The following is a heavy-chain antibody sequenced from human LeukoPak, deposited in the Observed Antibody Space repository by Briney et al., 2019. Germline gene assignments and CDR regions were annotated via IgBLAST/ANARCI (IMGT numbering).Heavy chain of an antibody. CDR1: GFSFSSYW. CDR3: AWSGGRMVYYDSSGFSDY. D-gene: IGHD3-22*01. Sequence: GGSLRLSCAASGFSFSSYWMTWVRQAPGKGLEWVANIKQDGSEKYYVDSVKGRFTISRDNAKNALYVQMNRLRAEDTAVYYCAWSGGRMVYYDSSGFSDYWGQGTLVTVSS. V-gene: IGHV3-7*01. J-gene: IGHJ4*02. CDR2: IKQDGSEK.